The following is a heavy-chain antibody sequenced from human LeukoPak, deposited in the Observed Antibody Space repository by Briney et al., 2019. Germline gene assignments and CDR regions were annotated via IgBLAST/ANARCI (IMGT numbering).Heavy chain of an antibody. J-gene: IGHJ6*03. D-gene: IGHD5-12*01. Sequence: GGSLRLSCAASGFTFSSYAMHWVRQAPGKGLEWVAVISYDGSNKYYADSVKGRFTISRDNSKNTLYLQINSLKTEDKAVYYCTTGYSGPGGRYYYYYMDVWGKGTTVTVSS. V-gene: IGHV3-30*04. CDR1: GFTFSSYA. CDR3: TTGYSGPGGRYYYYYMDV. CDR2: ISYDGSNK.